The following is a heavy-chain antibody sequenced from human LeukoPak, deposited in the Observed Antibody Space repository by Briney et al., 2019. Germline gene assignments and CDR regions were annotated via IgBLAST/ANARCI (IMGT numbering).Heavy chain of an antibody. V-gene: IGHV3-23*01. CDR3: AKQRGALRENYYMDV. J-gene: IGHJ6*03. CDR1: GFSFSNYA. CDR2: AGSSSR. Sequence: GGSLGLSCLASGFSFSNYAMSWVHQAPGKGLEWVSNAGSSSRLYGDSVKGRFSVSRDNSKNTLYLQMNSLRADDTAVYYCAKQRGALRENYYMDVWGKGTTVTVSS.